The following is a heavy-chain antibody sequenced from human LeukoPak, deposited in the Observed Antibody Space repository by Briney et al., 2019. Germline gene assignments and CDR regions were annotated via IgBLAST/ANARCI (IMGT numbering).Heavy chain of an antibody. CDR1: GGSISSYY. J-gene: IGHJ4*02. V-gene: IGHV4-59*01. CDR2: IYYSGST. Sequence: PSETLSLPCTVSGGSISSYYWSWIRQPPRKGLEWIGYIYYSGSTNYNPSLKSRVTISVDTSKNQFSLKLSSVTAADTAVYYCASLSIAVAGRVDYWGQGTLVTVSS. CDR3: ASLSIAVAGRVDY. D-gene: IGHD6-19*01.